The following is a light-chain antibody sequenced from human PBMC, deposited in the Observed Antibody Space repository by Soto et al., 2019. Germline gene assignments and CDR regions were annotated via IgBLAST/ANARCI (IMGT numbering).Light chain of an antibody. Sequence: QSVLTQPRSVSGSPGQSVTISCTGTSSDVGGYNYVSWYQQYSGKAPKVMIYDVSKRPSGVPDRFSGSKSGNTASLTISGLQAEDEADYYCCSYAAGDSFKFGGGTKVTVL. CDR3: CSYAAGDSFK. V-gene: IGLV2-11*01. J-gene: IGLJ2*01. CDR1: SSDVGGYNY. CDR2: DVS.